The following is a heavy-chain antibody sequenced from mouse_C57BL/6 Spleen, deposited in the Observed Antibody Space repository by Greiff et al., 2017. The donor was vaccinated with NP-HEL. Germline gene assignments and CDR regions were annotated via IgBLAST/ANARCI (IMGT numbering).Heavy chain of an antibody. CDR3: ARQRGSSFLDY. D-gene: IGHD1-1*01. V-gene: IGHV5-12*01. CDR2: ISNGGGST. CDR1: GFTFSDYY. Sequence: DVKLVESGGGLVQPGGSLKLSCAASGFTFSDYYMYWVRQTPEKRLEWVAYISNGGGSTYSPDTVKGRFTISRDNAKNTLYLQMSRLKSEDTAMYYCARQRGSSFLDYWGQGTTLTVSS. J-gene: IGHJ2*01.